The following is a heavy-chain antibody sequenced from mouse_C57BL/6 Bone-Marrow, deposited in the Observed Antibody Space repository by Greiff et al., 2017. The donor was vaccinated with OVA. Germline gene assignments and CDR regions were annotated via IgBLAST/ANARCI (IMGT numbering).Heavy chain of an antibody. D-gene: IGHD1-1*01. J-gene: IGHJ4*01. Sequence: VQLQQSGPELVKPGASVKISCKASGYAFSSSWMNWVKQRPGKGLEWIGRIYPGDGDTNYNGKFKGKATLTADKSSSTAYMQLSSLTSEDSAVYFCARGGYGSNYYAMDYWGQGTSVTVSS. CDR3: ARGGYGSNYYAMDY. V-gene: IGHV1-82*01. CDR2: IYPGDGDT. CDR1: GYAFSSSW.